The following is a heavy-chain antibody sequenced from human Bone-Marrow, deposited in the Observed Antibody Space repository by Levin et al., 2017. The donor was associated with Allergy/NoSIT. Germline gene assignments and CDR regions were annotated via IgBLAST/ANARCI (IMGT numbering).Heavy chain of an antibody. CDR3: ARDRTYGILTNYGMDV. V-gene: IGHV3-21*01. CDR1: GFTFSTYG. J-gene: IGHJ6*02. D-gene: IGHD3-9*01. CDR2: ISSSSDYI. Sequence: PGGSLRLSCTASGFTFSTYGMNWVRQAPGKGLEWVSSISSSSDYIYYADSVKGRFTISRDNAKNSLSLQMNSLRAEVTAIYFCARDRTYGILTNYGMDVWGQGTTASVSS.